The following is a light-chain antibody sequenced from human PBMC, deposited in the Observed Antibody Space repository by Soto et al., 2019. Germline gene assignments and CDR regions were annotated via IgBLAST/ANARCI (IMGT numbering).Light chain of an antibody. J-gene: IGKJ1*01. CDR2: DAS. CDR1: QSISSW. CDR3: QQYNSYS. V-gene: IGKV1-5*01. Sequence: DIQMTHSPPTLSASVVYIVTITCRASQSISSWLAWYQQKPGKAPKLLIFDASTLESGVPSRFSGSGSGTEFTLTISSLKPDDFATYYCQQYNSYSFGQGTKVDIK.